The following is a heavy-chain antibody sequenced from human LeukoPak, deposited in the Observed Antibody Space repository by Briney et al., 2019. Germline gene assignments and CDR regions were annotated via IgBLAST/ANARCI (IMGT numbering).Heavy chain of an antibody. Sequence: PSETLSLTCTVSGYSISSGYYWGWIRQPPGKGLEWIGSIYHSGSTYYNPSLKSRVTISVDTSKNQFSLKLSSVTAADTAVYYCARDENQNTYYDFWSGYSVGVDYWGQGTLVTVSS. V-gene: IGHV4-38-2*02. J-gene: IGHJ4*02. CDR3: ARDENQNTYYDFWSGYSVGVDY. CDR2: IYHSGST. D-gene: IGHD3-3*01. CDR1: GYSISSGYY.